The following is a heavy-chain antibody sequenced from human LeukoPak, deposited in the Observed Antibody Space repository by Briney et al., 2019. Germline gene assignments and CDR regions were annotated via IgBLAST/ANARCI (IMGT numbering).Heavy chain of an antibody. CDR1: GYTLTELS. V-gene: IGHV1-24*01. Sequence: APVKVSCKVSGYTLTELSMHWVRQAPGKGLEWMGGFDPEDGETIYAQKFQGRVTMTEDTSTDTAYMELSSLRSEDTAVYYCATDREEVGAFDYWGQGTLVTVSS. D-gene: IGHD1-26*01. CDR2: FDPEDGET. J-gene: IGHJ4*02. CDR3: ATDREEVGAFDY.